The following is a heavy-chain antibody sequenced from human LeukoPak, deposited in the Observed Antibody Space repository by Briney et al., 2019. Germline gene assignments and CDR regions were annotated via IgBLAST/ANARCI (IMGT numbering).Heavy chain of an antibody. CDR3: AKDISGWYGSFAFDI. CDR2: ISGSGGST. CDR1: GFTFSSYW. Sequence: PGGSLRLSCAASGFTFSSYWMSWVRQAPGKGLEWVSAISGSGGSTYYADSVKGRFTVSRDNSKNTLYLQMDSLRAEDTAVYYCAKDISGWYGSFAFDIWGQGTMVTVSS. V-gene: IGHV3-23*01. D-gene: IGHD6-19*01. J-gene: IGHJ3*02.